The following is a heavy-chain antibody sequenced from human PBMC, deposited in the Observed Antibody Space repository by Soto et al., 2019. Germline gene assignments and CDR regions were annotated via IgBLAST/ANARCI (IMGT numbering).Heavy chain of an antibody. CDR1: GFTFSSYG. V-gene: IGHV3-30*18. CDR2: ISYDGSNK. D-gene: IGHD1-26*01. CDR3: AKDRPSGSRPYYYGMDV. Sequence: QVQLVESGGGVVQPGRSLRLSCAASGFTFSSYGMHWVRQAPGKGLEWVAVISYDGSNKYYADSVKGRFTISRDNSKNTLYLQMNSLRGEDTAVYYCAKDRPSGSRPYYYGMDVWGQGTTVTVSS. J-gene: IGHJ6*02.